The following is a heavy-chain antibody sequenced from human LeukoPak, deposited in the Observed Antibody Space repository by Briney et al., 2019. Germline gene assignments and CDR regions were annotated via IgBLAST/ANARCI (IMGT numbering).Heavy chain of an antibody. V-gene: IGHV1-2*02. CDR1: GYTFTGYY. D-gene: IGHD6-13*01. CDR3: AGSSGYSSSWYFDY. CDR2: INPNRGGT. J-gene: IGHJ4*02. Sequence: AAVTVTCKASGYTFTGYYMHWVRQPPAQGLEWMGWINPNRGGTNYAQRFQGRVTMTRDTSISKAYMELSRLRSDDTAVYYCAGSSGYSSSWYFDYWGQGTLVSVSS.